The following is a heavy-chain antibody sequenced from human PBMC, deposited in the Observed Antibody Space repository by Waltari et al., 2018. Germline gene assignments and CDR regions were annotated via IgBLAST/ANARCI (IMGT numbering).Heavy chain of an antibody. J-gene: IGHJ4*02. V-gene: IGHV4-4*02. Sequence: QLQLQESGPGLVKPSGTLSLTCGVSGDSMSSTDVWKWVRQPPGRGLEWIGQVRRSGRTNYNPSFASRVTVAMDTYNNHFSLRLTSATAADTAVYFCARDRGRGLYLDSWGPGILVTVSP. CDR1: GDSMSSTDV. CDR3: ARDRGRGLYLDS. D-gene: IGHD2-15*01. CDR2: VRRSGRT.